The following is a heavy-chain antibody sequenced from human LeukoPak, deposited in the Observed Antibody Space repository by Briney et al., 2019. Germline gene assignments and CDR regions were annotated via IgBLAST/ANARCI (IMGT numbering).Heavy chain of an antibody. Sequence: GRSLRLPCAASGFTFSDYAMHWVRQAPGKGLEYVSAISTDGGGTYYVNSVRGRFTISRDNSKNTLYLQMGSLRAEDMAVYYCARYGSGSYYHYWGQGTLVTVSS. CDR3: ARYGSGSYYHY. CDR1: GFTFSDYA. J-gene: IGHJ4*02. V-gene: IGHV3-64*01. CDR2: ISTDGGGT. D-gene: IGHD3-10*01.